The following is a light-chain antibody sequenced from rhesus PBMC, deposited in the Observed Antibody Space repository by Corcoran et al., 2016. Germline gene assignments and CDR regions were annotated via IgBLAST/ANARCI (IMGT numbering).Light chain of an antibody. J-gene: IGKJ3*01. V-gene: IGKV1S14*01. CDR2: YES. CDR1: QGISNY. Sequence: DIQMTQSPSSLSASVGDTVTITCRASQGISNYLAWYKQKPGKAPKPLIYYESNLESEVPARFSGSGSGTDFTLTISSLRPEDFAIYYCQQRNSYPFTFGPGTKLDIK. CDR3: QQRNSYPFT.